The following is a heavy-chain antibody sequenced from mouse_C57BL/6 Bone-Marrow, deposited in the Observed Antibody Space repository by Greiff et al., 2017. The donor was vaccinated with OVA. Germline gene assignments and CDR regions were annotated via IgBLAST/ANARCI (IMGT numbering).Heavy chain of an antibody. V-gene: IGHV1-39*01. Sequence: VQLQQSGPELVKPGASVKISCKASGYSFTDYNMNCVKQSNGKSLEWIGVINPNYGTTSYHQTFMGKATLTVDQSSSTAYMQLISLTSEDSAVYYCARYGLYAWYFDVWGTGTTVTVSS. CDR2: INPNYGTT. D-gene: IGHD1-1*01. J-gene: IGHJ1*03. CDR1: GYSFTDYN. CDR3: ARYGLYAWYFDV.